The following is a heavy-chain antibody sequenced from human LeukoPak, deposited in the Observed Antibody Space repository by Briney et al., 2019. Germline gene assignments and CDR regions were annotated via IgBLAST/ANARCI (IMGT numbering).Heavy chain of an antibody. J-gene: IGHJ4*02. CDR1: GFTVSSNY. Sequence: GGSLRLSCAASGFTVSSNYMSWVRQAPGKGLEWVSVIYSGGSTYYADSVKGRFTISRDNSKNTLYLQMNSLRAEDAAVYYCARAPFTAMGYFDYWGQGTLVTVSS. V-gene: IGHV3-66*01. CDR2: IYSGGST. CDR3: ARAPFTAMGYFDY. D-gene: IGHD5-18*01.